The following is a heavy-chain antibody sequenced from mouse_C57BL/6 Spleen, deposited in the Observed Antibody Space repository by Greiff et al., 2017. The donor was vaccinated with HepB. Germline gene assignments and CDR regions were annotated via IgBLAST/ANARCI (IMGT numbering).Heavy chain of an antibody. CDR2: IDPADGNN. J-gene: IGHJ2*01. D-gene: IGHD1-1*01. CDR3: ARGDYYGYFDY. CDR1: GFNIKNTY. V-gene: IGHV14-3*01. Sequence: EVQLQQSVAELVRPGASVKLSCTASGFNIKNTYMHWVKQRPEQGLEWIGRIDPADGNNKYAPKFQGKATITTDTSSNSAYLQLGSLTSEDTDIYYCARGDYYGYFDYWGQGTTRTVSS.